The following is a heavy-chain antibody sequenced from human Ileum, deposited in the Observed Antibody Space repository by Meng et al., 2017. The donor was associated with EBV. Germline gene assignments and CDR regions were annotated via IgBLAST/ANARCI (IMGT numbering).Heavy chain of an antibody. J-gene: IGHJ4*02. CDR2: INTGNGET. CDR1: GYTLTSYA. Sequence: QVSLVQSGSEMKKPGATVEVACKASGYTLTSYAMNWVRQAPGQRLEWMGWINTGNGETKYSQKFQGRVTLTRDTSASTAYMELSSLRSEDTAVYYCASRPGIAVAGFDYWGQGTLVTVSS. V-gene: IGHV1-3*04. CDR3: ASRPGIAVAGFDY. D-gene: IGHD6-19*01.